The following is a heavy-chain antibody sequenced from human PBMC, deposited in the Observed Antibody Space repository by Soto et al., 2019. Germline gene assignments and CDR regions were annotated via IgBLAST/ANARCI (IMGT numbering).Heavy chain of an antibody. D-gene: IGHD2-15*01. V-gene: IGHV4-30-2*01. CDR3: ARGQVVAAQH. J-gene: IGHJ4*02. CDR2: IYHSGST. CDR1: GGSISRGCYS. Sequence: QLQLQESGSGLVKPSQTLSLTCAVSGGSISRGCYSWCWIRQPPGKGLEWIGYIYHSGSTYYNPSLKSRVTISVDRSKNQFSLKLSSVTAADTAVYYCARGQVVAAQHWGQGTLVTVSS.